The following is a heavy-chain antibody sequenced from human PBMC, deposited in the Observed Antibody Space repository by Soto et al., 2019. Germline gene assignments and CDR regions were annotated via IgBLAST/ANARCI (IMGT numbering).Heavy chain of an antibody. Sequence: QVQLVQSGAEVKKPGASVKVSCKASGYTFVNYEINWVRQATGQGLEWLGWMNPHSGDTFYAQNFQGRVTMTRNTSITTAYMELNSQKSEDTAVYYCARQQAMDYWGQGTLVTVSS. J-gene: IGHJ4*02. CDR1: GYTFVNYE. CDR2: MNPHSGDT. V-gene: IGHV1-8*01. CDR3: ARQQAMDY.